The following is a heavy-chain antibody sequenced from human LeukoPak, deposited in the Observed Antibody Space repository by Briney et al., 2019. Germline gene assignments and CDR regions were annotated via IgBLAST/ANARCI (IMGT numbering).Heavy chain of an antibody. D-gene: IGHD2-2*01. Sequence: GGSLRLSCAASGFTFSSYAMSWLRQAPGKGLEWASAISGSGGSTYYADSVKGRFTISRDNSKNTLYLQMNSLGAEDMAVYYCAKDTYSSTSCYFIYYYYMDVWGKGTTVTVSS. CDR3: AKDTYSSTSCYFIYYYYMDV. CDR2: ISGSGGST. J-gene: IGHJ6*03. V-gene: IGHV3-23*01. CDR1: GFTFSSYA.